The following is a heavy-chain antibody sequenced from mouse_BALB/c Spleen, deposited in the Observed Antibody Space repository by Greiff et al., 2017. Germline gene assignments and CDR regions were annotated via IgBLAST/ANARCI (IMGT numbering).Heavy chain of an antibody. V-gene: IGHV5-17*02. CDR3: ARWDYAMDY. CDR2: ISSGSSTI. Sequence: EVKLMESGGGLVQPGGSRKLSCAASGFTFSSFGMHWVRQAPEKGLEWVAYISSGSSTIYYADTVKGRFTISRDNPKNTLFLQMTSLRSEDTAMYYCARWDYAMDYGGQGTSVTVSS. J-gene: IGHJ4*01. CDR1: GFTFSSFG.